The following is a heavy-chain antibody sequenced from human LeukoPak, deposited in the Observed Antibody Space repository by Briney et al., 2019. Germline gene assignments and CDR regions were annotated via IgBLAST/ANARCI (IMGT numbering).Heavy chain of an antibody. D-gene: IGHD1-1*01. CDR1: GGSFSGYY. J-gene: IGHJ4*02. CDR2: INHSGST. V-gene: IGHV4-34*01. Sequence: SETLSLTCAVYGGSFSGYYWSWLRQPPGKGLEWIGEINHSGSTNHNPSLKSRVTISVDTSKNQFSLKLSSVTAADTAVYYCARAPSNSYYFDYWGQGTLVTVSS. CDR3: ARAPSNSYYFDY.